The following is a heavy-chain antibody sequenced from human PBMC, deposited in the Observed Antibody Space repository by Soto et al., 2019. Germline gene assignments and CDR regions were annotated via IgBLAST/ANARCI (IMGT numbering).Heavy chain of an antibody. J-gene: IGHJ4*02. CDR1: GYTFTNYH. Sequence: QVQLVQSGAEVKKPGASVKVSCKASGYTFTNYHISWVRQAPGQGLECMGWISAYNGNTNYAQKRQGRVTRTTDTSTSTAYMELRRLRSDDTAVYYCASDGPLSDYWGQGTLVTVCS. CDR3: ASDGPLSDY. CDR2: ISAYNGNT. V-gene: IGHV1-18*01.